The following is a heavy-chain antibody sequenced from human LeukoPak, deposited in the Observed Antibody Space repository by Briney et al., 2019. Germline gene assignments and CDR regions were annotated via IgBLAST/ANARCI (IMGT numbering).Heavy chain of an antibody. CDR3: ARDLITFGGVIAD. J-gene: IGHJ4*02. CDR1: GGSISSSNW. Sequence: SGTLSLTCAVSGGSISSSNWWSWVRQPPGKGLEWIGEIYHSGSTNYNPSLKSRVTISVDESKNQFSLKLSSVTAADTAVYYCARDLITFGGVIADWGQGTLVTVSS. CDR2: IYHSGST. D-gene: IGHD3-16*02. V-gene: IGHV4-4*02.